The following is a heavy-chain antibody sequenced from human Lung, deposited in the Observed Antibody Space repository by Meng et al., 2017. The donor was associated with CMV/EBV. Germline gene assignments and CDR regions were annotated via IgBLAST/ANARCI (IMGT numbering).Heavy chain of an antibody. Sequence: SCAASGLTLSSYGIHWVRQAPGKGLEWVAFIRYDGDKKEYVDSVKGRFTISRDNSKNMVNLQMNSLRAEDTAVYYCAKDSGRGGHLWFRGVDYWXQGTLVTVSS. D-gene: IGHD3-10*01. CDR2: IRYDGDKK. CDR1: GLTLSSYG. CDR3: AKDSGRGGHLWFRGVDY. V-gene: IGHV3-30*02. J-gene: IGHJ4*02.